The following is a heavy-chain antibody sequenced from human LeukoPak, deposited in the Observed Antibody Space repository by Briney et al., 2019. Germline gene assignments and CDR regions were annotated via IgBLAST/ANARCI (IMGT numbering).Heavy chain of an antibody. J-gene: IGHJ4*02. V-gene: IGHV4-4*07. CDR3: ARRTRNENFDY. CDR1: GVPISAYY. Sequence: SETLSLTCSVSGVPISAYYWSWIRQPAGKGLEWIGRIYPGESIYASENTNYNPSLKSRVSMSGDTSKNQVSLKLRSVTAADTAVYYCARRTRNENFDYWGQGTLVTVSS. D-gene: IGHD1-1*01. CDR2: IYPGESIYASENT.